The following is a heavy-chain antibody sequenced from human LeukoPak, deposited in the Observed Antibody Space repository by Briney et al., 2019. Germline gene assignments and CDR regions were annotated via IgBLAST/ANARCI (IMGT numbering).Heavy chain of an antibody. Sequence: ASVKVSCKASGYTFTSYGISWVRQAPGQGLEWMGWMNPNSGNTGYAQKFQGRVTMTRNTSISTAYMELSSLRSEDTAVYYCARGLRQLVWFDPWGQGTLVTVSS. V-gene: IGHV1-8*02. CDR2: MNPNSGNT. J-gene: IGHJ5*02. CDR1: GYTFTSYG. D-gene: IGHD6-6*01. CDR3: ARGLRQLVWFDP.